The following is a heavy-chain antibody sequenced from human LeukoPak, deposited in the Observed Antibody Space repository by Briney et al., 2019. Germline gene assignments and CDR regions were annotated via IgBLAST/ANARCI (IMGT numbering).Heavy chain of an antibody. CDR2: IYSDSRT. CDR1: GFTFSDYY. CDR3: ARCGSDYDGGAFDI. V-gene: IGHV3-53*01. J-gene: IGHJ3*02. Sequence: GGSLRLSCAASGFTFSDYYMSWVRQAPGKGLEWVLVIYSDSRTYYADSVRGRFTISRDNSNNTLHLQKNSLRGEDTAVYYCARCGSDYDGGAFDIWGQGTMVTVSS. D-gene: IGHD2-21*02.